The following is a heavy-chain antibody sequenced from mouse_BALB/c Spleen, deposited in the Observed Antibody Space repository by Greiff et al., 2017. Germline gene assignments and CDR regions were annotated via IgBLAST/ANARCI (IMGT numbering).Heavy chain of an antibody. CDR2: IDPYNGGT. CDR1: GYAFTSYN. V-gene: IGHV1S135*01. D-gene: IGHD2-2*01. J-gene: IGHJ3*01. CDR3: ARRGDGYVFAY. Sequence: EVQGVESGPELVKPGASVKVSCKASGYAFTSYNMYWVKQSHGKSLEWIGYIDPYNGGTSYNQKFKGKATLTVDKSSSTAYMHLNSLTSEDSAVYYCARRGDGYVFAYWGQGTLVTVSA.